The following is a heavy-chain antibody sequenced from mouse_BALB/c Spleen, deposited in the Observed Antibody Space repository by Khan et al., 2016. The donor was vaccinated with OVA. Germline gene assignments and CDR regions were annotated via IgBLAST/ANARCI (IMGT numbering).Heavy chain of an antibody. Sequence: EVELVESGGGLVQPGGSLRLSCATSGFIFTDYYMTWVRQPPGEALEWLGFIATKADGYRTEYSASVKGRFTISRDTSQNILYLQMTTLRAEDSATYYCARDQVGSYFDYWGQGTTLTVSS. D-gene: IGHD4-1*02. J-gene: IGHJ2*01. CDR2: IATKADGYRT. V-gene: IGHV7-3*02. CDR3: ARDQVGSYFDY. CDR1: GFIFTDYY.